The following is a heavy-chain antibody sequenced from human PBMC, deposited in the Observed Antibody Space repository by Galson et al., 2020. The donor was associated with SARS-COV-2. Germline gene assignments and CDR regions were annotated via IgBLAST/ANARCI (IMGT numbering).Heavy chain of an antibody. D-gene: IGHD2-2*01. CDR1: GFTFSGSA. CDR3: TSGYCSSSTCYPEFDP. V-gene: IGHV3-73*01. J-gene: IGHJ5*02. CDR2: IKSNANSYAT. Sequence: GGSLRLSCAASGFTFSGSAIHWVRQASGKGLEWVGRIKSNANSYATAYAASVKGRFTMSRDDSKNTAYLQMNSLKTEDTALYYCTSGYCSSSTCYPEFDPWGQGTLVTVSS.